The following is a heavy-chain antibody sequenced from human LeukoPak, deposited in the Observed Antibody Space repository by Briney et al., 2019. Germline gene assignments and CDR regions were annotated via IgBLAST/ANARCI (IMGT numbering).Heavy chain of an antibody. Sequence: PGGSLRLSCAASGFTFSSYSMNWVRQAPGKGLEWVSSISSSSYIYYADSVKGRFTISRDDAKNSLYLQMNSLRAEDTAVYYCARGGDTAMALYYYGMDVWGQGTTVTVSS. CDR1: GFTFSSYS. J-gene: IGHJ6*02. D-gene: IGHD5-18*01. V-gene: IGHV3-21*01. CDR3: ARGGDTAMALYYYGMDV. CDR2: ISSSSYI.